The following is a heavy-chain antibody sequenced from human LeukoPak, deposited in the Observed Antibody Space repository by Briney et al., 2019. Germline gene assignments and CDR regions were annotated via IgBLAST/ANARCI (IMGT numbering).Heavy chain of an antibody. CDR3: ATDRKVGAGVPRFDY. CDR1: GFPFTNYW. Sequence: GGSLRLSCAASGFPFTNYWMIWVRQAPGKRPEWVGNINQDRSETNYVDSVKGRFSMSRDNAKTSLYLQMNSLRAEDTAVYYCATDRKVGAGVPRFDYWGQGALVTVPS. J-gene: IGHJ4*02. V-gene: IGHV3-7*01. CDR2: INQDRSET. D-gene: IGHD1-26*01.